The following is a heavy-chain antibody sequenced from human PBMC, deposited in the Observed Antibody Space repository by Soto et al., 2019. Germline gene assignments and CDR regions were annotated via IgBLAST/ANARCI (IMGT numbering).Heavy chain of an antibody. CDR1: GFTFSSYW. D-gene: IGHD4-17*01. J-gene: IGHJ3*02. Sequence: EVQLVESGGGLVQPGGSLRLSCAASGFTFSSYWMHWVRQAPGKGLVWVSRINSDGSSTSYADSVKGRFTISRDNTKNTLYLQMNSLRAEDTAVYYCARDPYGDYLDAFDIWGQGTMVTVSS. V-gene: IGHV3-74*01. CDR3: ARDPYGDYLDAFDI. CDR2: INSDGSST.